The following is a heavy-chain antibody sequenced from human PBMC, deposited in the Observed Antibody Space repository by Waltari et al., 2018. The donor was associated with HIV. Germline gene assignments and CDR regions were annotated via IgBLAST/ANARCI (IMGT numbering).Heavy chain of an antibody. Sequence: EVQLVESGGGLVQPGGSLRLSCVASGFTISNYWMSWVRQAPGKGVEWVAKVKQDGSDTYYADSVKGRFTIFRDDAENLIYLQMNSLRAGDTAVYYCVAEWWYAVPGYWGQGTLVTV. CDR2: VKQDGSDT. J-gene: IGHJ4*02. CDR3: VAEWWYAVPGY. CDR1: GFTISNYW. D-gene: IGHD2-15*01. V-gene: IGHV3-7*01.